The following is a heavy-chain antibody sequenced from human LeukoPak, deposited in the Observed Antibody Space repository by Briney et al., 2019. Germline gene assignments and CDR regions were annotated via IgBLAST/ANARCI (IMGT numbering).Heavy chain of an antibody. J-gene: IGHJ4*02. CDR3: ARDPRTYSSGWYGRGDY. CDR2: INSDGSST. V-gene: IGHV3-74*01. D-gene: IGHD6-19*01. CDR1: GFTFSSYW. Sequence: PGGSLRLSCAASGFTFSSYWMHWVRQAPGKGLVWVSRINSDGSSTSYADSVKGRFTISRDNAKNTLYLQMNSLRAEDTAVYYCARDPRTYSSGWYGRGDYWGQGTLVTVSS.